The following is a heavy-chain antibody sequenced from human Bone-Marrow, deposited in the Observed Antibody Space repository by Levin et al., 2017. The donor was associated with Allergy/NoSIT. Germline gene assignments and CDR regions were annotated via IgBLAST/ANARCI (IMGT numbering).Heavy chain of an antibody. Sequence: KPSETLSLTCTVSGGSISSSSYYWGWIRQPPGKGLEWIGSIYYSGSTYYNPSLKSRVTISVDTSKNQFSLKLSSVTAADTAVYYCARGYCSSTSCYDTYYYFDYWGQGTLVTVSS. CDR3: ARGYCSSTSCYDTYYYFDY. V-gene: IGHV4-39*01. D-gene: IGHD2-2*01. CDR1: GGSISSSSYY. J-gene: IGHJ4*02. CDR2: IYYSGST.